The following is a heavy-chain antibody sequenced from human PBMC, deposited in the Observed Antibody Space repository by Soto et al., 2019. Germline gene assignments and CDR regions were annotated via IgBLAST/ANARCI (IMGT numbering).Heavy chain of an antibody. CDR3: AKGYSYDNWFDP. CDR2: IYTSGST. J-gene: IGHJ5*02. D-gene: IGHD5-18*01. Sequence: TGLEWIGRIYTSGSTNYNPSLKSRVTMSVDTSKNQFSLKLSSVTAADTAVYYCAKGYSYDNWFDPWGQGTLVTVSS. V-gene: IGHV4-4*07.